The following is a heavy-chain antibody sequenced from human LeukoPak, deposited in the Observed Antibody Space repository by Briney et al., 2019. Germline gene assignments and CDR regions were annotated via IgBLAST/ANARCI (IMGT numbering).Heavy chain of an antibody. CDR1: GFTFSSYS. D-gene: IGHD2-21*02. Sequence: GGSLRLSCAASGFTFSSYSMNWVRQAPGKGLEWVSSIGSSSSYIYYADSVKGRLTISRDNAKNSLYLQMNSLRAEDTAVYYCATLPSAYCGGDCPTNFDYWGQGTLVTVSS. V-gene: IGHV3-21*01. CDR2: IGSSSSYI. J-gene: IGHJ4*02. CDR3: ATLPSAYCGGDCPTNFDY.